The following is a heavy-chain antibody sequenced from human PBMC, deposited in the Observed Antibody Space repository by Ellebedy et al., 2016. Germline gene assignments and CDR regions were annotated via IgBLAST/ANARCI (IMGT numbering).Heavy chain of an antibody. J-gene: IGHJ6*02. V-gene: IGHV1-8*01. Sequence: ASVKVSXKASGYTFTTYDINWMRQATGQGLEWMGWMNPSNGHTGYAQKFQGRITLTRDTSTSTAYMELSSLRSEDTAVYYCARWDSGFLSGVYYNYGMDVWGQGTTVTVSS. CDR2: MNPSNGHT. CDR3: ARWDSGFLSGVYYNYGMDV. CDR1: GYTFTTYD. D-gene: IGHD5-12*01.